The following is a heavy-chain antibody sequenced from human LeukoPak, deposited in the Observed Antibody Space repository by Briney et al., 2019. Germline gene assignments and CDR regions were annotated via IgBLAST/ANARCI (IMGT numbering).Heavy chain of an antibody. CDR3: TRGSDTVFGVARDGFDY. CDR2: IRSAPFGATT. D-gene: IGHD3-3*01. CDR1: GFTFSSYA. Sequence: GGSLRLSCAASGFTFSSYAMSWFRQAPGKGLEWVGFIRSAPFGATTEYAASVKGRFTISRDDSENIAYLQMNRLKTEDTAIYYCTRGSDTVFGVARDGFDYWGQGTLVTVSS. J-gene: IGHJ4*02. V-gene: IGHV3-49*03.